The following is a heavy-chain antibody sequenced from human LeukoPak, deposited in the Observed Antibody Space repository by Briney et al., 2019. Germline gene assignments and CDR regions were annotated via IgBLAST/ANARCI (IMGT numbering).Heavy chain of an antibody. CDR1: GGSISSGFYY. CDR3: ARRQDGHDY. V-gene: IGHV4-61*02. J-gene: IGHJ4*02. Sequence: SETLSLTCTVSGGSISSGFYYWSWIRQPAGKGLEWIGRIYTSGSTNYNPSLKGRVTISVDTSKNQFSLKLSSVTAADTAVYYCARRQDGHDYWGQGTLVTVSS. CDR2: IYTSGST.